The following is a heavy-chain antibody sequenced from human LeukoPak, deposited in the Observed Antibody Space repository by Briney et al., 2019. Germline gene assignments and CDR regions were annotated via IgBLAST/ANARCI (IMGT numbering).Heavy chain of an antibody. V-gene: IGHV3-21*01. D-gene: IGHD4-23*01. CDR2: ISSSSSYI. CDR3: ARGETTVVTDFGY. Sequence: GGSLRLSCAASGFTFSSYSMNWVRQAPGKGLEWVSSISSSSSYIYYADSVKGRFTISRDNAKNSLFLQMNSLRAEDTAVYYCARGETTVVTDFGYWGQGTLVTVSS. J-gene: IGHJ4*02. CDR1: GFTFSSYS.